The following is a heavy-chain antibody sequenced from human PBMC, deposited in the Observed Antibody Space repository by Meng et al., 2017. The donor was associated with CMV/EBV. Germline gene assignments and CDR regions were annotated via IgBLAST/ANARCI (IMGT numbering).Heavy chain of an antibody. V-gene: IGHV3-23*03. J-gene: IGHJ1*01. CDR2: LYSGGSST. CDR1: GFTFSSYA. D-gene: IGHD6-19*01. CDR3: AKALAGTGPFQH. Sequence: GESLKISCAASGFTFSSYAMSWVRQAPGKGLEWVSVLYSGGSSTNYADSVKGRFTISRDKSKNTLYLQMNSLRAEDTAVYYCAKALAGTGPFQHWGQGTPVTVSS.